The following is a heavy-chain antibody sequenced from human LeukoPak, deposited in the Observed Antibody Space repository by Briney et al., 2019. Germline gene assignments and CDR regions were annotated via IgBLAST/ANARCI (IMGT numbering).Heavy chain of an antibody. CDR1: TFTFSDYG. J-gene: IGHJ4*02. V-gene: IGHV3-7*01. Sequence: GSLRLSCIGSTFTFSDYGMHWVRQAPGKGLEWLANIKQDGSAIYYLDSVKGRFTISRDNAKNSLYLQMNSLRVDDTAVYYCARKGLGDYWGQGTLVTVSS. D-gene: IGHD3/OR15-3a*01. CDR2: IKQDGSAI. CDR3: ARKGLGDY.